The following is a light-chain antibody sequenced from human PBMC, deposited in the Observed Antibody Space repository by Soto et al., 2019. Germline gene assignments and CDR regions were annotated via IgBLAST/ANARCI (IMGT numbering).Light chain of an antibody. CDR1: QSVSSY. CDR3: QQRSNWPPVT. J-gene: IGKJ4*01. Sequence: EIVLTQSPATLSLSPGERATLSCRASQSVSSYLAWYQQKPGQAPRLLIYDASNRATSIPARFSGSGSGTDFALTISSLGPEDFAIYYCQQRSNWPPVTFGGGTKVEIK. CDR2: DAS. V-gene: IGKV3-11*01.